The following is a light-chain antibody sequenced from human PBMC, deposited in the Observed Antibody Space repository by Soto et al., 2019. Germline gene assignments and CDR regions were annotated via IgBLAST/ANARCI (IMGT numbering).Light chain of an antibody. CDR2: GAS. Sequence: EIVITQSPPTLSVSTGERATLSCRASQSVNSKLAWYQQKPGRAPRLLIYGASTRATGIPARFRGRGSGTDFTLTISSLEPEDFAVYYCQQYGSSPLTFGQGTLLEI. J-gene: IGKJ5*01. CDR3: QQYGSSPLT. V-gene: IGKV3-15*01. CDR1: QSVNSK.